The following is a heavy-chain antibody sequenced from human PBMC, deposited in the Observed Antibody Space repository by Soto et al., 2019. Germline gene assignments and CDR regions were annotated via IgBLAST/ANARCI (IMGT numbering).Heavy chain of an antibody. J-gene: IGHJ4*02. CDR3: AKDLVAKYYDSSGSPAY. Sequence: GGSLRLSCAASGFTFSSYGMHWVRQAPGKGLEWVAVISYDGSNKYYADSVKGRFTISRDNSKNTLYLQMNSLRAEDTAVYYCAKDLVAKYYDSSGSPAYWGQGTLVTAPQ. V-gene: IGHV3-30*18. D-gene: IGHD3-22*01. CDR1: GFTFSSYG. CDR2: ISYDGSNK.